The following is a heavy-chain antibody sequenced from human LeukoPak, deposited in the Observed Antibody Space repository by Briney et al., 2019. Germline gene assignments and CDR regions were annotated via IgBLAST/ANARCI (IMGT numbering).Heavy chain of an antibody. CDR3: ARAPVLWFGGNYYYYYMDV. V-gene: IGHV1-3*03. D-gene: IGHD3-10*01. J-gene: IGHJ6*03. Sequence: ASVKVSCKASGYTFTSYAMHWVRQAPGQRLEWMGWINAGNGNTKYSQEFQGRVTITRDTSASTAYMEPSSLRSEDMAVYYCARAPVLWFGGNYYYYYMDVWGKGTTVTVSS. CDR1: GYTFTSYA. CDR2: INAGNGNT.